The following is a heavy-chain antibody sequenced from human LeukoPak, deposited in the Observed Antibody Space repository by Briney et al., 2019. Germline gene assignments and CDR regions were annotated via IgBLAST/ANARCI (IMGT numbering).Heavy chain of an antibody. J-gene: IGHJ4*02. CDR3: AKQTSYYPPRGGYFDY. CDR2: ISGSGGST. CDR1: GFTFSSYA. Sequence: PGGSLRLSCAASGFTFSSYAMSWVRQAPGKGLEWVSAISGSGGSTYYADSVKGRFTISRDNSKNTLYLQMNSLRAEDTAVYYCAKQTSYYPPRGGYFDYRGQGTLVTVSS. V-gene: IGHV3-23*01. D-gene: IGHD1-26*01.